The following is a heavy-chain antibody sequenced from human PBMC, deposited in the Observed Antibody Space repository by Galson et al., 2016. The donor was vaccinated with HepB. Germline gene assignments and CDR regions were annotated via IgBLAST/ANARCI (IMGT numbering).Heavy chain of an antibody. CDR2: IQQDGSEE. CDR1: GFILSNSA. J-gene: IGHJ4*02. V-gene: IGHV3-7*05. Sequence: SLRLSCAASGFILSNSAMSRGRQAPGKGLEWVANIQQDGSEEYYVDYVKGRFTISRDNAQNSLYLQMNSLRAEDTAVYYCARRRGSGSHDYWGQGTLVTVSS. CDR3: ARRRGSGSHDY. D-gene: IGHD3-10*01.